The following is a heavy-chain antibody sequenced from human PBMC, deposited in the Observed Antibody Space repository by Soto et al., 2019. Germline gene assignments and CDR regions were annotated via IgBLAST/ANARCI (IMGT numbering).Heavy chain of an antibody. CDR2: INAGNGNT. D-gene: IGHD2-15*01. CDR3: ERGVIADIFDY. V-gene: IGHV1-3*01. Sequence: QVQLVQSGAEVKKPGASVKVSCKTSGHTFTSYAMHWVRQAPGQRLEWMGWINAGNGNTKYSQNFQGRVTITRDTSASTTYMELNSLRSEDTAVYYCERGVIADIFDYWGQGTLVTVSS. J-gene: IGHJ4*02. CDR1: GHTFTSYA.